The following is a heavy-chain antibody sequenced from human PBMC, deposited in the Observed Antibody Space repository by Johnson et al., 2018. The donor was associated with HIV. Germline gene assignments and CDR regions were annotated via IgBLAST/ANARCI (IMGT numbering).Heavy chain of an antibody. CDR1: GFTFSKYG. V-gene: IGHV3-30*19. CDR2: ISYDGSNK. Sequence: VQLVESGGGVVQPGRSLRLSCATSGFTFSKYGMHWVRQAPGKGLEWVAVISYDGSNKYYADSVKGRFTISRDNSKNTLYLQMNSLRAEDTAVYYCAKAPSSSWHAFDIWGQGTMVTVSS. D-gene: IGHD6-13*01. CDR3: AKAPSSSWHAFDI. J-gene: IGHJ3*02.